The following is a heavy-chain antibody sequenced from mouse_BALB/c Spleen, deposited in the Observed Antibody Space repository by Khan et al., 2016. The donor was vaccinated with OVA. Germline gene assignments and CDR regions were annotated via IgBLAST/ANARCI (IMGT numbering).Heavy chain of an antibody. D-gene: IGHD2-10*01. CDR3: ARAYYANVREAMDY. Sequence: QMQLEESGPGLVAPSQSLSITCTVSGFSLTGYGVNWVRQPPGKGLEWLGMIWGDGSTDYNSALKSRLIITKDTSTSHVFLKMNSLQTDDTARYYCARAYYANVREAMDYWGQGNSVTVAS. J-gene: IGHJ4*01. CDR1: GFSLTGYG. V-gene: IGHV2-6-7*01. CDR2: IWGDGST.